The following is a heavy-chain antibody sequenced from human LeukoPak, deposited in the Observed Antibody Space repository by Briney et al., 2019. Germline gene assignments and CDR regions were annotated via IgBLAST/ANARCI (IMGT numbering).Heavy chain of an antibody. J-gene: IGHJ4*02. CDR1: GYTFTGYY. V-gene: IGHV1-2*02. CDR3: VREKSEAESYVSFDY. CDR2: INPNSGGT. Sequence: ASVKVSCKASGYTFTGYYMHWVRQAPGQGLEWMGWINPNSGGTNYAQKFQGRVTMTRDTSISTAYMELSRLRSDDTAVYYCVREKSEAESYVSFDYWGQGTLVTVSS. D-gene: IGHD1-26*01.